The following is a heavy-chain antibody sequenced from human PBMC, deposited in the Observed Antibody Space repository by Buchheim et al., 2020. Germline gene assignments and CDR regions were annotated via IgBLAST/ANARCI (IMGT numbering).Heavy chain of an antibody. V-gene: IGHV3-30*18. Sequence: QVQLVESGGGVVQPGRSLRLSCAASGFTFSSYGMHWVRQAPGKGLEWVAVISYDGSNKYYADSVKGRFTISRDTSKNTLYLQMNSLRAEDTAVYYCAKDSHRLRGFGYWGQGTL. D-gene: IGHD3-10*01. CDR1: GFTFSSYG. J-gene: IGHJ4*02. CDR3: AKDSHRLRGFGY. CDR2: ISYDGSNK.